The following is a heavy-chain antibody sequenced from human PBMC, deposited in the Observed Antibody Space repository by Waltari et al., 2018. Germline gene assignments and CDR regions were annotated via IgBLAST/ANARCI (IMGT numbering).Heavy chain of an antibody. CDR3: ASRGSYAVVHAFDI. CDR2: IKQDGSEK. D-gene: IGHD3-16*01. J-gene: IGHJ3*02. CDR1: GFTFSSYS. V-gene: IGHV3-7*01. Sequence: EVQLVESGGGLVKPGGSLRLSCAASGFTFSSYSMNWVRQAPGKGLEWVANIKQDGSEKYYVDSVKGRFTISRDNAKNSLYLQMNSLRAEDTAVYYCASRGSYAVVHAFDIWGQGTMVTVSS.